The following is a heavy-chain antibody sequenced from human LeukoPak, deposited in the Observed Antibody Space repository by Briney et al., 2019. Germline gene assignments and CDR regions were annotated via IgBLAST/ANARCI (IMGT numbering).Heavy chain of an antibody. D-gene: IGHD1-26*01. CDR3: ARDQIMGATDEGVSDY. CDR1: GNSISSGDNY. Sequence: SETLSLTCTVSGNSISSGDNYWSWIRQPAGKGLEWIGRIYTSGSTNYNPSLKSRVTISVDTSKNQFSLKLSSVTAADTAVYYCARDQIMGATDEGVSDYWGQGTLVTVSS. J-gene: IGHJ4*02. CDR2: IYTSGST. V-gene: IGHV4-61*02.